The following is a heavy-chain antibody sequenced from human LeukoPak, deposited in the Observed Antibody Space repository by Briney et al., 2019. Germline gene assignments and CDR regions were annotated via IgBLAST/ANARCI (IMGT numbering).Heavy chain of an antibody. D-gene: IGHD1-26*01. J-gene: IGHJ5*02. CDR3: ARGRGSYYNGWFDP. V-gene: IGHV4-34*01. Sequence: SETLSFTCAVYGVSFSGYYWSWIRQPPGKGLEWIGEINHSGSTNYNPSLKSRVTISVDTSKNQFSLKLSSVTAADTAVYYCARGRGSYYNGWFDPWGQGTLVTVSS. CDR2: INHSGST. CDR1: GVSFSGYY.